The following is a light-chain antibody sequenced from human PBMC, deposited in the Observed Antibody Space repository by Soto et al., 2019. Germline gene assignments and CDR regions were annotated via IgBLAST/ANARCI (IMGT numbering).Light chain of an antibody. CDR3: LHYGTAQWT. J-gene: IGKJ1*01. CDR2: GAS. CDR1: QSVTRDS. Sequence: EVVLTQSPATLSLSPGESATLSCRASQSVTRDSLAWYQQKPGHSPQLLISGASSRATGIPDRFSGGGSGTDFIFNISSLQPEDFAMYYCLHYGTAQWTFGQGTKVDI. V-gene: IGKV3-20*01.